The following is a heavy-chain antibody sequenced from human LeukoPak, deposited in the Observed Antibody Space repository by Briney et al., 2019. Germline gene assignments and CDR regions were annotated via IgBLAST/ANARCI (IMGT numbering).Heavy chain of an antibody. Sequence: ASVKVSCKTSGYSFTGYYMQWVRQAPGQGLEWMGWINPNSGVSNYAQKFQGRVTMTTDTSISTAYMELSSLRSEDTAVYYCASYCSGGSCYSTRNPADNYFDYWGQGTLVTVSS. V-gene: IGHV1-2*02. CDR3: ASYCSGGSCYSTRNPADNYFDY. D-gene: IGHD2-15*01. CDR2: INPNSGVS. J-gene: IGHJ4*02. CDR1: GYSFTGYY.